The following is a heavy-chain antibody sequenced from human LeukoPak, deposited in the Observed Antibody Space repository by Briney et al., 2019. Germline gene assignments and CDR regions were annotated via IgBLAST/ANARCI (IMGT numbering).Heavy chain of an antibody. CDR1: GFTFSNYA. CDR3: AKDFFASSFSFYNWVDP. J-gene: IGHJ5*02. V-gene: IGHV3-23*01. D-gene: IGHD3-3*01. Sequence: PGGSLRLSCAASGFTFSNYAMSWVRQAPRKALEWVSSISGSGDITYYADSVKGRFTISRDNSKNTLYLQMNSLRAEDTAVYYCAKDFFASSFSFYNWVDPWGQGTLVTVSS. CDR2: ISGSGDIT.